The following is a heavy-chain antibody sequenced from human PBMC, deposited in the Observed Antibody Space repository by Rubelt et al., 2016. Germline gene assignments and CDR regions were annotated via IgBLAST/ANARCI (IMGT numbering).Heavy chain of an antibody. V-gene: IGHV3-21*01. CDR2: IVYSGDSQ. CDR1: GFTFTTAG. D-gene: IGHD2-8*01. CDR3: ARDVSEWSRDY. J-gene: IGHJ4*02. Sequence: EVQLVESGGGLIQPGGSLRLSCAASGFTFTTAGMTWIRQAPGKGLEWVSTIVYSGDSQYYADSVKGRFTISRDNARNSLLLQMNNLRADDTAVYYCARDVSEWSRDYWGPGTLVTVSS.